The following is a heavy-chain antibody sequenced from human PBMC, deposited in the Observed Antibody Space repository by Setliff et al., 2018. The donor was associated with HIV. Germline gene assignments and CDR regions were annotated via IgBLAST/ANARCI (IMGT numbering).Heavy chain of an antibody. D-gene: IGHD6-19*01. CDR3: ARPRRVRSRAWYWFDI. CDR1: GYSINSGFS. J-gene: IGHJ5*02. V-gene: IGHV4-38-2*01. Sequence: LSLTCAASGYSINSGFSRAWIRQPPGQGPQWIGSIYQSGSIYYNPSHQSRVTISVDSSKNQFSLNLFSVTAADTAVYYCARPRRVRSRAWYWFDIWGQGTLVTVSS. CDR2: IYQSGSI.